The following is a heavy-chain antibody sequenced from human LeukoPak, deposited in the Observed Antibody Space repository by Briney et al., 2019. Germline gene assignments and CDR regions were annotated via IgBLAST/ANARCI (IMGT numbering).Heavy chain of an antibody. V-gene: IGHV4-31*03. J-gene: IGHJ3*02. CDR1: GGSISSGSFY. Sequence: SQTLSLTCTVSGGSISSGSFYWNWIRQQPGKGLEWIGYIYYSGSTYYNPSLKSRVTMSVDTSKNQFSLKLSSVTAADTAVYYCPSGSYLGSYFGAFDIWGQGTMVTVSS. D-gene: IGHD1-26*01. CDR2: IYYSGST. CDR3: PSGSYLGSYFGAFDI.